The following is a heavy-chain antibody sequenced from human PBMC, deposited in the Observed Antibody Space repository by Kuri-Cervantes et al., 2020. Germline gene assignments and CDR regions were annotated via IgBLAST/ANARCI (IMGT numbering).Heavy chain of an antibody. CDR1: GFTFSDYY. V-gene: IGHV3-11*04. CDR3: ATPPSGGETWAFDI. Sequence: GESLKISCAASGFTFSDYYMSWIRQAPGKGLEWVSYISSSGSTIYYADSVKGRFTISRDNAKNSLYLQMNSLRAEDTAVYYCATPPSGGETWAFDIWGQGTMVTVSS. J-gene: IGHJ3*02. D-gene: IGHD3-10*01. CDR2: ISSSGSTI.